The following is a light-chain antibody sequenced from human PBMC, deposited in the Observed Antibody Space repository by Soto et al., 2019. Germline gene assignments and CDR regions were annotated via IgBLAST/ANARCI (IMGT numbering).Light chain of an antibody. CDR2: GAS. Sequence: DIVLTQSPGTLSLSPVEIAALSFSSSQSVSSSYLAWYPQKPGQAPRLLIYGASNRATGIPDRFSGSGSGTDFTLTISRLEPEDFAVYYCQQYGSSPRKCGQGTKGDIK. CDR3: QQYGSSPRK. CDR1: QSVSSSY. J-gene: IGKJ1*01. V-gene: IGKV3-20*01.